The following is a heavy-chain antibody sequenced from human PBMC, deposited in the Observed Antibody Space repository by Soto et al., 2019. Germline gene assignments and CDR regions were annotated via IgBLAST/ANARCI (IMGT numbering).Heavy chain of an antibody. V-gene: IGHV1-18*01. CDR3: ASSSIAAAGPFDY. J-gene: IGHJ4*02. CDR2: ISSHNGNT. Sequence: QVQLVQSGDEVKQPGASVKVSCKASGSTITAYGISWVRQAPGQGLEWMAWISSHNGNTYYAQNLQGRGTMTTDTSTRTAYMELRSLRSDDTAVYYCASSSIAAAGPFDYWGQGALVTVSS. CDR1: GSTITAYG. D-gene: IGHD6-13*01.